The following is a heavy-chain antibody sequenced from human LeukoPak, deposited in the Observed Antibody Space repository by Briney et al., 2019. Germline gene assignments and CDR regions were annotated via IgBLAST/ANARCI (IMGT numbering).Heavy chain of an antibody. Sequence: PGGSLRLSCAASGFTFSSYSMNWVRQAPGKGLEWVSSISSISSYIYYADSVKGRFTISRDNAKNSLYLQMNSLRAEGTAVYYCARDAEYYDFWSGPRLAFDIWGQGTMVTVSS. CDR3: ARDAEYYDFWSGPRLAFDI. J-gene: IGHJ3*02. D-gene: IGHD3-3*01. CDR1: GFTFSSYS. V-gene: IGHV3-21*01. CDR2: ISSISSYI.